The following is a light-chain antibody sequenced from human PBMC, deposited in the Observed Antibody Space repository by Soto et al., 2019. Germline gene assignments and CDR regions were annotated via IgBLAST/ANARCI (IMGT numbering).Light chain of an antibody. Sequence: SALTQPRSVSGSPGQSVTISCTGTSSDVGGCNYVSWYQQHPGKAPKLMIYDVSKRPSGVPDRFSGSKSGNTASLTISGLQAEDEADYYCCSYAGSYTFVFGTGTKVTVL. CDR1: SSDVGGCNY. V-gene: IGLV2-11*01. J-gene: IGLJ1*01. CDR3: CSYAGSYTFV. CDR2: DVS.